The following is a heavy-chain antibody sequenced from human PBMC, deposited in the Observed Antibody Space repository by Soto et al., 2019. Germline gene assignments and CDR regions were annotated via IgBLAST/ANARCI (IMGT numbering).Heavy chain of an antibody. CDR3: AKDPGTYAGWFDP. V-gene: IGHV3-30*18. J-gene: IGHJ5*02. CDR2: ISYDGSNK. Sequence: PGGSLRLSCAASGFTFSSYGMHWVRQAPGKGLEWVAVISYDGSNKYYADSVKGRFTISRDNSKNTLYLQMNSLRAEDTAVYYCAKDPGTYAGWFDPWGQGTLVTVSS. CDR1: GFTFSSYG. D-gene: IGHD1-1*01.